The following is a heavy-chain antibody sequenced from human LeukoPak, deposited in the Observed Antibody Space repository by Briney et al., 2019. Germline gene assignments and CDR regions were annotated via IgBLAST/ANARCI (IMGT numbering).Heavy chain of an antibody. CDR3: AKDRTYDSSFWYYYYGMDV. V-gene: IGHV3-23*01. CDR2: ISGSGGST. J-gene: IGHJ6*02. Sequence: PGGSLRLSCAASGFTFSSYAMSWVRQAPGKGLEWVSAISGSGGSTYYADSVKGRFTISRDNSKNTLYLQMNSLRAEDTAVYYCAKDRTYDSSFWYYYYGMDVGGQGTTVTVSS. D-gene: IGHD3-22*01. CDR1: GFTFSSYA.